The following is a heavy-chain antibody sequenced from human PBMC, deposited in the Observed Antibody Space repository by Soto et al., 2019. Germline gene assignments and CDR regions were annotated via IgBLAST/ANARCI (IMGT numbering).Heavy chain of an antibody. CDR1: GFTFSSYP. J-gene: IGHJ4*02. CDR3: ARDTILDN. Sequence: PGGSLRLSCEASGFTFSSYPMHWVRQAPGKGLEWVTVISYDGGNQYYADSVKGRFTISRDNSKDTLYLQMHSLRSDDTAVYYCARDTILDNWGQGTLVTVSS. CDR2: ISYDGGNQ. V-gene: IGHV3-30-3*01.